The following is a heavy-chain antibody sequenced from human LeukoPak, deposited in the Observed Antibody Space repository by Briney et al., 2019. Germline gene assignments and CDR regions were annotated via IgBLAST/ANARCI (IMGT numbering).Heavy chain of an antibody. CDR2: IYPGDSDT. J-gene: IGHJ4*02. Sequence: GESLKISCKGSGYNFTTYWIAWVRQMPGKGLGWMGIIYPGDSDTTYSPSFQGQVTISADKSISTAYLQWSSLKASDTAMYYCARRAASTGTMFDYWGQGILVTVSS. D-gene: IGHD1-1*01. CDR1: GYNFTTYW. V-gene: IGHV5-51*01. CDR3: ARRAASTGTMFDY.